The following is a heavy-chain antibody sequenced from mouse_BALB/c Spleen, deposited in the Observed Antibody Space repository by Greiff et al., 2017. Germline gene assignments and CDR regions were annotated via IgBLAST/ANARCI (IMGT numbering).Heavy chain of an antibody. J-gene: IGHJ4*01. CDR1: GFTFSSFG. Sequence: EVKLMESGGGLVQPGGSRKLSCAASGFTFSSFGMHWVRQAPEKGLEWVAYISSGSSTIYYADTVKGRFTISRDNPKNTLFLQMTSLRSEDTAIYYCASGGYSFMDYWGQGTSVTVSS. V-gene: IGHV5-17*02. CDR2: ISSGSSTI. CDR3: ASGGYSFMDY. D-gene: IGHD2-3*01.